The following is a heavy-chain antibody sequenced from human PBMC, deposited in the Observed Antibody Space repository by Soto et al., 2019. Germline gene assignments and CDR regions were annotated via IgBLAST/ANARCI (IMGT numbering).Heavy chain of an antibody. V-gene: IGHV1-3*05. CDR2: INAGNGNT. J-gene: IGHJ6*02. Sequence: QVQLVQSGAEEKKPGASVKVSCKASGYTFTSYAMHWVRQAPGQSLEWMGWINAGNGNTKYSQKFQGRVTITRDTSASTAYMGLSSLRSEDTAVYYCAREPSNYGMDVWGQGATVTVSS. CDR1: GYTFTSYA. CDR3: AREPSNYGMDV. D-gene: IGHD6-6*01.